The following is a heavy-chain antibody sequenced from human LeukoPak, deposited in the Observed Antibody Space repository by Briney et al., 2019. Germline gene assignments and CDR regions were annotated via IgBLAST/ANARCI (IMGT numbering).Heavy chain of an antibody. CDR3: ARDAEDWENWFDP. CDR1: GFTFSSYA. CDR2: ISSNGGST. V-gene: IGHV3-64*01. J-gene: IGHJ5*02. Sequence: GGSLRPSCAASGFTFSSYAMHWVRQAPGKGLEYVSAISSNGGSTYYANSVKGRFTISRDNSKNTLYLQMGSLRAEDMAVYYCARDAEDWENWFDPWGQGTLVTVSS. D-gene: IGHD3/OR15-3a*01.